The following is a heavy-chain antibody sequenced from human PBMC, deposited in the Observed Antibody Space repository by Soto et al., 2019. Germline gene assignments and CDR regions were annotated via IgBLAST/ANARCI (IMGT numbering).Heavy chain of an antibody. CDR3: AKCMEWFLGSHAYYYYGMDG. D-gene: IGHD3-3*01. CDR1: GGTFSSYT. Sequence: SVKVSCKASGGTFSSYTISWVRKAPGQGLEWMGRIIPILGIANYAQKFQGRVTITADESTSTAYMELSSLRSEDTAVYYCAKCMEWFLGSHAYYYYGMDGPGQGSTAT. V-gene: IGHV1-69*02. J-gene: IGHJ6*02. CDR2: IIPILGIA.